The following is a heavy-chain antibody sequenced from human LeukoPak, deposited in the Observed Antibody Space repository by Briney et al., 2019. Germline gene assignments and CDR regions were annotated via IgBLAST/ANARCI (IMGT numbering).Heavy chain of an antibody. J-gene: IGHJ4*02. CDR3: ARGRCRCCSCYFFDY. Sequence: AETLSLTCAVYGGSFSGYYWSWIRQPPGKGLEWIGEMDHIGSTNYNPSRKSGVTLSVDISRNQCFLKLRSVTPGDTAVYYCARGRCRCCSCYFFDYWGQGTLVTVSS. CDR2: MDHIGST. D-gene: IGHD2-15*01. CDR1: GGSFSGYY. V-gene: IGHV4-34*01.